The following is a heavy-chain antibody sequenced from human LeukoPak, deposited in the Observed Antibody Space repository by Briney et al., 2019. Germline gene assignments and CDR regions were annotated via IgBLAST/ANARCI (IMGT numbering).Heavy chain of an antibody. Sequence: SETLSLTCTVSGGSVTYTNYYWGWIRQPPGKGLQWIGVIYYNGKTYYNPSLKSRVTVAVDTSKNQFSLKLSSVTAADTAVYYCARDSGRDGYNWWGQGTLVTVSS. J-gene: IGHJ4*02. CDR3: ARDSGRDGYNW. V-gene: IGHV4-39*07. CDR1: GGSVTYTNYY. CDR2: IYYNGKT. D-gene: IGHD5-24*01.